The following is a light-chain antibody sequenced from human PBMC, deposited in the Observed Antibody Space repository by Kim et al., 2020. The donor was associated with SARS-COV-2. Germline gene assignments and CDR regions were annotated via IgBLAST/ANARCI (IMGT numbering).Light chain of an antibody. CDR1: NIVRKS. J-gene: IGLJ3*02. CDR3: QVWDSSSDHPWV. CDR2: YDS. Sequence: PGKTARITCEGNNIVRKSVHWYQQKPGQAPVLVIYYDSDRPSGIPERFSGSNSGNTATLTISRVEAGDEADYYCQVWDSSSDHPWVFGGGTQLTVL. V-gene: IGLV3-21*04.